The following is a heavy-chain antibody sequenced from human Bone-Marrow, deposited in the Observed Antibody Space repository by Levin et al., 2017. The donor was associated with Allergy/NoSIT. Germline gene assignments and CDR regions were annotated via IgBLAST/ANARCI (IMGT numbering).Heavy chain of an antibody. J-gene: IGHJ4*02. CDR2: IYYSGST. CDR1: GGSISSGDYY. V-gene: IGHV4-30-4*01. Sequence: SETLSLTCTVSGGSISSGDYYWSWIRQPPGKGLEWIGYIYYSGSTYYNPSLKSRVTISVDTSKNQFSLKLSSVTAADTAVYYCARSYYDSSELFDYWGQGTLVTVSS. D-gene: IGHD3-22*01. CDR3: ARSYYDSSELFDY.